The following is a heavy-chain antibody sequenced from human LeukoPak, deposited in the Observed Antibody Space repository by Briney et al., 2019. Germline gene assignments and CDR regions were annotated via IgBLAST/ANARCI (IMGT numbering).Heavy chain of an antibody. V-gene: IGHV1-24*01. CDR1: GYTLTELS. J-gene: IGHJ5*02. CDR3: ATQPYGDYDYNDDNWFDP. D-gene: IGHD4-17*01. CDR2: FDPEDGET. Sequence: ASVKVSCKVSGYTLTELSMHWVRQAPGKGLEWMGGFDPEDGETIYAQKFQGRVTMTEDTSTDTAYMELSGLRSEDTAVYYCATQPYGDYDYNDDNWFDPWGQGTLVTVSS.